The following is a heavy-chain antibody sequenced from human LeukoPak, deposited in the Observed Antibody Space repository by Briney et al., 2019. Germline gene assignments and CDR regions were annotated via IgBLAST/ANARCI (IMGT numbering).Heavy chain of an antibody. Sequence: GGSLRLSCAGSGFTFSRYTFNWVRQAPGRGLEGVSAISGDSKYIYYTDSVKGRFTISRDNARNSVYLQMNSLGVEDTAVYYSARAPTVSVGYCSSASCQADYWGQGTLVTVSS. D-gene: IGHD2-2*01. CDR2: ISGDSKYI. J-gene: IGHJ4*02. CDR1: GFTFSRYT. CDR3: ARAPTVSVGYCSSASCQADY. V-gene: IGHV3-21*01.